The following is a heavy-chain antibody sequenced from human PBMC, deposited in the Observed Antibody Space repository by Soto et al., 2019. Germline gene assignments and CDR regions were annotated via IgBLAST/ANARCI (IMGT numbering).Heavy chain of an antibody. Sequence: EQLVESGGGLIQPGGSLRLSCAFSGITVSRNYMSWVRQAPGKGLDWVSVLYSGGSSSYAESVKGRFTVSRDSSKNILFLQMNRLRPEDTAIYYCAHSSGHHYYFDSWGQGTLVTVSS. CDR2: LYSGGSS. CDR1: GITVSRNY. J-gene: IGHJ4*02. CDR3: AHSSGHHYYFDS. D-gene: IGHD3-22*01. V-gene: IGHV3-53*01.